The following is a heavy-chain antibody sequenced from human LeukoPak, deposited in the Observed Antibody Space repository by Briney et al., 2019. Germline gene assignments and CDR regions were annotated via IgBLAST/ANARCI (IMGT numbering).Heavy chain of an antibody. D-gene: IGHD6-13*01. CDR1: GGSISSYY. CDR3: ARVLAAAGTWVDY. Sequence: SETLSLTCTVSGGSISSYYWSWIRQPPGKGLEWIGYIYYSGSTNYNPSLKSRVTISVDTSKNQFSLKLSSVTAADTAVYYCARVLAAAGTWVDYWGQGTLVTVSS. CDR2: IYYSGST. J-gene: IGHJ4*02. V-gene: IGHV4-59*12.